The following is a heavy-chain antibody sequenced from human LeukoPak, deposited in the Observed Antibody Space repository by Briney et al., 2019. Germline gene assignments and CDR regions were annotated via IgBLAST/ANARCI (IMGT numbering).Heavy chain of an antibody. Sequence: PGGSLRLSCAASGFTFSSYAMHWVRQAPGKGLEWVAVISYDGSNKYYADSVKGRFTISRDNSKNTLCLQMNSLRAEDTAVYYCASAAFTSDYYMDVWGKGTTVTVSS. CDR3: ASAAFTSDYYMDV. D-gene: IGHD6-25*01. CDR1: GFTFSSYA. CDR2: ISYDGSNK. V-gene: IGHV3-30*04. J-gene: IGHJ6*03.